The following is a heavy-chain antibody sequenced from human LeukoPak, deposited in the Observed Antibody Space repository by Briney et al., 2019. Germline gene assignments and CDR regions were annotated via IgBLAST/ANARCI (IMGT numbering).Heavy chain of an antibody. CDR2: IYHSGST. Sequence: SQTLSLTCAVSGGSISSGGYSWSWIRQPPGKGLEWIGYIYHSGSTYYNPSLKSRVTISVDRSKNQFSLKLSSVTAADTAVYYCARVISSPDGSGEFDYWGQGTLVTVSS. CDR1: GGSISSGGYS. V-gene: IGHV4-30-2*01. J-gene: IGHJ4*02. D-gene: IGHD3-10*01. CDR3: ARVISSPDGSGEFDY.